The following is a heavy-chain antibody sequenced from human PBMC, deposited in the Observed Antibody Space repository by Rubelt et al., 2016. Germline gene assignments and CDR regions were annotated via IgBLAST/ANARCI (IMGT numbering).Heavy chain of an antibody. CDR2: ISSSSSTI. CDR3: ARDLGNDGGPYFDY. V-gene: IGHV3-48*01. Sequence: GKGLEWVSYISSSSSTIYYADSVKGRFTISRDNAKNSLYLQMNSLRAEDTAVYYCARDLGNDGGPYFDYWGQGTLVTVSS. D-gene: IGHD5-12*01. J-gene: IGHJ4*02.